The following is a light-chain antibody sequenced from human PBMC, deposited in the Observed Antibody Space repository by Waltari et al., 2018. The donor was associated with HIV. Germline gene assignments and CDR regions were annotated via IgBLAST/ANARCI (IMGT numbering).Light chain of an antibody. CDR1: SLRRYS. CDR3: DSRDTNDKHHF. Sequence: SSDLTQDPAVSVALGQTVRITCQGDSLRRYSANWYQQKPGQAPVVVMYGKDNRPSGIPGRFSCSSSGNTGSLTNTGAQAEDEAVYYCDSRDTNDKHHFFGTGTKVTV. V-gene: IGLV3-19*01. CDR2: GKD. J-gene: IGLJ1*01.